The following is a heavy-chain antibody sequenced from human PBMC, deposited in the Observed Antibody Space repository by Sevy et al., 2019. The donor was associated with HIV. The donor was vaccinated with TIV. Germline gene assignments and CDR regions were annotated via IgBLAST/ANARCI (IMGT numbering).Heavy chain of an antibody. CDR2: ISYDGSNK. CDR1: GFTFSSYA. Sequence: GGSLRLSCAASGFTFSSYAMHWVRQAPGKGLEWVAVISYDGSNKYYADSVKVRFTISRDNSKNTLYLQMNSLRAEDTAVYYCARDRERGSGSFKNYYGMDVWGQGTTVTVSS. J-gene: IGHJ6*02. CDR3: ARDRERGSGSFKNYYGMDV. V-gene: IGHV3-30-3*01. D-gene: IGHD3-10*01.